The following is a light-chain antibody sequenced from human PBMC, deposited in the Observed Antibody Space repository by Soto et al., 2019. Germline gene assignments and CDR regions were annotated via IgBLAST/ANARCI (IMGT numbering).Light chain of an antibody. CDR1: QSVSSNY. Sequence: EIVLTQSPGTLSLSPGERATLSCRASQSVSSNYLAWYQQKPGQAPKVLIYRASIRATGIPDRFTGSGSGTDFTLTISSLQPDDFATYYCQQTSSAPFTFGPGTKVDIK. CDR3: QQTSSAPFT. CDR2: RAS. J-gene: IGKJ3*01. V-gene: IGKV3-20*01.